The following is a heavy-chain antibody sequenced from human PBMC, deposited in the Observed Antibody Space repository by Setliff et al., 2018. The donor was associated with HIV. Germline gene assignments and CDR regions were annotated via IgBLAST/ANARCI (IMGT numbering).Heavy chain of an antibody. V-gene: IGHV3-30*04. CDR3: ARDTGQLVYYFDS. D-gene: IGHD6-6*01. CDR2: ILYDGSNK. Sequence: PGGSLRLSCEASGFSFSSYTMNWVRQAPGKGLEWVAVILYDGSNKYYADSAKGRFTISRDNLKKRVYLQMSSLRAEDTAVYFCARDTGQLVYYFDSWGQGTLVTVSS. J-gene: IGHJ4*02. CDR1: GFSFSSYT.